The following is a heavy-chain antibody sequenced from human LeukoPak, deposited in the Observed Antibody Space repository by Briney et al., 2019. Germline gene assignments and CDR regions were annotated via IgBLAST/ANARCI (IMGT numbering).Heavy chain of an antibody. CDR2: IYNSGIT. V-gene: IGHV4-4*07. CDR1: GGSISSNYY. CDR3: ARESLTWLQSRTSWFDP. Sequence: ETLSLTCTVSGGSISSNYYWSWIRQPAGKGLEYIGRIYNSGITNYNPSLKSRVTISVDSSKNQFSLRLSSVTAADTAVYYCARESLTWLQSRTSWFDPWGQGTLVTVSS. D-gene: IGHD5-24*01. J-gene: IGHJ5*02.